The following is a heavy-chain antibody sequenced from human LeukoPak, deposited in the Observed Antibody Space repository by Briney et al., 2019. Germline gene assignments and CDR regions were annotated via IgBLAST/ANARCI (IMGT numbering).Heavy chain of an antibody. Sequence: GGSLRLSCAASGFIFSTYWMSWVRQAPGKGLEWVANIRQHGSEKYYVDSVKGRFTISRDNAKNSLYLQMNSLRAEDTAVYYCARVLKELLVKGGYYYYGMDVWGQGTTVTVSS. CDR2: IRQHGSEK. J-gene: IGHJ6*02. CDR1: GFIFSTYW. V-gene: IGHV3-7*01. D-gene: IGHD1-26*01. CDR3: ARVLKELLVKGGYYYYGMDV.